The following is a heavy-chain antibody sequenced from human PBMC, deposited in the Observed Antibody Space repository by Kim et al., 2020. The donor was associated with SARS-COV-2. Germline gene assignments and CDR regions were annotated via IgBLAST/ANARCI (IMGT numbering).Heavy chain of an antibody. D-gene: IGHD7-27*01. Sequence: NPSLQTRVTMSVDTSKNQFSRNLTSVTAADTAVYYCGRPQLTGAINWYFDLWGRGTLVSVSS. J-gene: IGHJ2*01. V-gene: IGHV4-39*01. CDR3: GRPQLTGAINWYFDL.